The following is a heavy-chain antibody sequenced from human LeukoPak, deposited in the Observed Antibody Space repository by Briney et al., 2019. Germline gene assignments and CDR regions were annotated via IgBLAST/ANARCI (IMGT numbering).Heavy chain of an antibody. CDR3: ARNVTMVLPGQGAFDI. D-gene: IGHD4/OR15-4a*01. Sequence: SETLSLTCGVSGDSINSGHYWGWIRQPPGRGLEWTGSMYHSGSTYYNPSLKSRVTISIDTSKNQFSLKLRSVTAADTAVYFCARNVTMVLPGQGAFDIWGQGTMVTVSS. V-gene: IGHV4-38-2*01. CDR2: MYHSGST. CDR1: GDSINSGHY. J-gene: IGHJ3*02.